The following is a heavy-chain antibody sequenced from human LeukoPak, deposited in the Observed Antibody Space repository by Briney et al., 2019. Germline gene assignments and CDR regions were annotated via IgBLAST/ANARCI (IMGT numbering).Heavy chain of an antibody. J-gene: IGHJ6*02. Sequence: GSPRPLRCTFGFTFSSYAIYWVPQTPRKRGEGVSGLRCSGRSTYSSDSVKGRFTVSIDKAKNSLHLQMKRLTVTDACLYDCARDGTRYSSSRSCYSGYYYYGMDVWGQGTTVTVS. CDR2: LRCSGRST. CDR1: GFTFSSYA. V-gene: IGHV3-23*01. D-gene: IGHD2-2*02. CDR3: ARDGTRYSSSRSCYSGYYYYGMDV.